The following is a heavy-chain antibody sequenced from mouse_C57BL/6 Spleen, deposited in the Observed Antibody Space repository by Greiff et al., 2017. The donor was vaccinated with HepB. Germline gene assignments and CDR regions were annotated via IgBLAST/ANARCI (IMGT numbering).Heavy chain of an antibody. Sequence: QVQLQQPGAELVKPGASVKLSCKASGYTFTSYWMHWVKQRPGQGLEWIGMIHPNSGSTNYNEKFKSKATLTVDKSSSTAYMQLSSLTSEDSAVYYCARSCITTVVADWYFDVWGTGTTVTVSS. V-gene: IGHV1-64*01. J-gene: IGHJ1*03. CDR1: GYTFTSYW. D-gene: IGHD1-1*01. CDR2: IHPNSGST. CDR3: ARSCITTVVADWYFDV.